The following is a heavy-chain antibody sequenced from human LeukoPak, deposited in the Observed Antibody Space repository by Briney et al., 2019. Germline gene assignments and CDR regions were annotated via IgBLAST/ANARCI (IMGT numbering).Heavy chain of an antibody. CDR3: ARDRTPTLWFGELIHDY. J-gene: IGHJ4*02. CDR2: ISSSSSTI. V-gene: IGHV3-48*01. CDR1: GFTFSSYS. Sequence: PGGSLRLSCAASGFTFSSYSMNWVRQAPGKGLEWVSYISSSSSTIYYADSVKGRFTISRDNSKNTLYLQMNSLRAEDTAVYYCARDRTPTLWFGELIHDYWGQGTLVTVSS. D-gene: IGHD3-10*01.